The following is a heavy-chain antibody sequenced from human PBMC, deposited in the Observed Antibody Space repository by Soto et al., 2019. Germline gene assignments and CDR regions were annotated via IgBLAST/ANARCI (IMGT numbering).Heavy chain of an antibody. CDR2: ISSSGSTI. D-gene: IGHD6-19*01. J-gene: IGHJ6*02. CDR3: ASPRPGQWLVQNYYYGMDV. CDR1: GFTFSSYE. V-gene: IGHV3-48*03. Sequence: PGGSLRLSCAASGFTFSSYEMNWVRQAPGKGLEWVSYISSSGSTIYYADSVKGRFTISRDNAKNSLYLQMNSLRAEDTAVYYCASPRPGQWLVQNYYYGMDVWGQGTTVTVSS.